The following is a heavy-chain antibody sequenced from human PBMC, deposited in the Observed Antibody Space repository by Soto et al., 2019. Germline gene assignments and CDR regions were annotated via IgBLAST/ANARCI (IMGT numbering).Heavy chain of an antibody. D-gene: IGHD3-22*01. V-gene: IGHV1-18*01. Sequence: GASVKVSCKASGYTFTRYGISWVRQAPGQGLQWMGWISAYNGNTNYAQKLQGRVTMTTDTSTSTAYMELRSLRAEDTSVYYCAREYSLAVVAPGYWGQGILVTVSS. CDR3: AREYSLAVVAPGY. J-gene: IGHJ4*02. CDR2: ISAYNGNT. CDR1: GYTFTRYG.